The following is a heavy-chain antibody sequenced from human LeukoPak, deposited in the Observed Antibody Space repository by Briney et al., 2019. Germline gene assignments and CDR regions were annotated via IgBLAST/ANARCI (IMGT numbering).Heavy chain of an antibody. Sequence: GGPLRLSCAASGFTFSSYAMSWVRQAPGKGLEWVSAISGSGGSTYYADSVKGRFTISRDNSKNTLYLQMNSLRAEDTAVYYCAKDRLRAGSSPRPRASFYFDYWGQGTLVTVSS. CDR1: GFTFSSYA. J-gene: IGHJ4*02. V-gene: IGHV3-23*01. D-gene: IGHD6-6*01. CDR2: ISGSGGST. CDR3: AKDRLRAGSSPRPRASFYFDY.